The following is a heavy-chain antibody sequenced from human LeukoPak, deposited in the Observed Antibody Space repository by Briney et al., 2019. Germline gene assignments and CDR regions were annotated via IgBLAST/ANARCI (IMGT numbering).Heavy chain of an antibody. CDR1: GGTFSSYA. D-gene: IGHD1-26*01. J-gene: IGHJ4*02. V-gene: IGHV1-69*05. CDR3: SRELLSVGATPCYLDY. Sequence: SVKVSCKASGGTFSSYAISWVRQAPGQGLEWMGRIIPIFGTANYAQKFQGRVTITTDESTSTAYMELSSLRSEDTAVYYCSRELLSVGATPCYLDYWGQGTVVTVSS. CDR2: IIPIFGTA.